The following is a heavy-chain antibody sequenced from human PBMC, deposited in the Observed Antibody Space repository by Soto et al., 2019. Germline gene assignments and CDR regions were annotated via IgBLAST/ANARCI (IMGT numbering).Heavy chain of an antibody. J-gene: IGHJ4*02. CDR1: GFTFSGYW. V-gene: IGHV3-7*03. D-gene: IGHD5-12*01. Sequence: PGGSLRLSCAASGFTFSGYWMSWVRQAPGKGLEWVANIKEDGSEKNYVDSVRGRFTISRDNAMNSLYLEMNSLRAEDTAVYYCARSGSENDFWGQGTLVTVSS. CDR3: ARSGSENDF. CDR2: IKEDGSEK.